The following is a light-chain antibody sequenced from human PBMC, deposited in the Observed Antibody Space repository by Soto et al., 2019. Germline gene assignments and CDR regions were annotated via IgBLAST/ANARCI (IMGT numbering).Light chain of an antibody. CDR2: KAS. CDR1: QSISSW. Sequence: DIQMTQSPSTPSASVVDSVTITCRASQSISSWLAWYQQKPGKAPKLLIYKASTLESGVPSNFSGSGSGTEFTLTISSLQPEDFATYYCQQYNSYPWKFGQGTKVDIK. CDR3: QQYNSYPWK. J-gene: IGKJ1*01. V-gene: IGKV1-5*03.